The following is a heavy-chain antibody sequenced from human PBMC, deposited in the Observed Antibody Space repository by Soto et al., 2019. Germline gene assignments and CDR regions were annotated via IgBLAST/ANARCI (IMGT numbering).Heavy chain of an antibody. J-gene: IGHJ4*02. V-gene: IGHV1-46*03. CDR2: INPSGGNT. CDR3: TRGASLEWFLPFDY. CDR1: GYTFTSYY. Sequence: GASVKVSCKASGYTFTSYYMHWVRQAPGQGLEWMGIINPSGGNTSYAQKFQGRVTMTRDTSTNTVYMELDSLRSEDTAVYYCTRGASLEWFLPFDYWGQGTLVTVSS. D-gene: IGHD3-3*01.